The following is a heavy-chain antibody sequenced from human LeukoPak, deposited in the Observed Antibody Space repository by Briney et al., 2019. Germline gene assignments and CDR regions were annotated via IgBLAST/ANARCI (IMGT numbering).Heavy chain of an antibody. Sequence: PGESLKISCAASGFTFSSYGMHWVRQAPGKGLEWVAFIRYDGSNKYYADSVKGRFTISRDNSKNTLYLQMNSLRAEDTAVYYCAKDDSSGYYYYYYYMDVWGKGTTVTVSS. V-gene: IGHV3-30*02. D-gene: IGHD3-22*01. CDR2: IRYDGSNK. J-gene: IGHJ6*03. CDR1: GFTFSSYG. CDR3: AKDDSSGYYYYYYYMDV.